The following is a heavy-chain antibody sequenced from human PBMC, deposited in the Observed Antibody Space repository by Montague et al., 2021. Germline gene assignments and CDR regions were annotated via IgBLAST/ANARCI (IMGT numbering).Heavy chain of an antibody. D-gene: IGHD7-27*01. CDR1: GGSFSEFY. V-gene: IGHV4-59*08. J-gene: IGHJ4*02. Sequence: SETLSLTCVVYGGSFSEFYWSWIRQSPEKGLEWIGYIYDSGTTNYNPSLKGRVTISADTSMNQFSLNLRSVTAADTAVYFCARRLGIRAPFDYWGQGTLVTVSS. CDR2: IYDSGTT. CDR3: ARRLGIRAPFDY.